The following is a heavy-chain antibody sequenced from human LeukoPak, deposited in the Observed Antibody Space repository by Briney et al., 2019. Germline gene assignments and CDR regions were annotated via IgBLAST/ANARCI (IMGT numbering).Heavy chain of an antibody. CDR1: GFTFSSYA. V-gene: IGHV4-34*01. J-gene: IGHJ6*04. D-gene: IGHD4-17*01. CDR3: ARGALTVTTFPYGMDV. Sequence: GSLRLSCAASGFTFSSYAMSWVRQPPGKGLEWIGEINHSGSTNYNPSLKSRVTISVDTSKNQFSLKLSSVTAADTAVYYCARGALTVTTFPYGMDVWGKGTTVTVSS. CDR2: INHSGST.